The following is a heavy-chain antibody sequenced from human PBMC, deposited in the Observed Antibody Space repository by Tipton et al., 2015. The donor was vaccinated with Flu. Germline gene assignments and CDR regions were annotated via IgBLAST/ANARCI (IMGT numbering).Heavy chain of an antibody. V-gene: IGHV4-4*02. CDR3: AGSGDTTGTRAVDY. CDR1: GGSISSSSW. CDR2: IYHSGST. Sequence: SLRLSCAVSGGSISSSSWWSWVRQPPGKGLEWIGEIYHSGSTNYNPSLKSRVTISVDKSKNQFSLKLSSVTAADTAVYYCAGSGDTTGTRAVDYWGQGTLVTVSS. J-gene: IGHJ4*02. D-gene: IGHD1-1*01.